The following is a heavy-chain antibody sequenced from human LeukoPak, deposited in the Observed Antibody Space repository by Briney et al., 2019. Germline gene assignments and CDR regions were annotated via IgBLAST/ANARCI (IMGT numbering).Heavy chain of an antibody. CDR3: ARDSVYYDFWSGYYGTGYYMDV. V-gene: IGHV4-38-2*02. CDR2: IYHSGST. J-gene: IGHJ6*03. D-gene: IGHD3-3*01. Sequence: SETLSLTCTVSGYSISSGYYWGWIRQPPGKGLEWIGSIYHSGSTYYNPSLKSRVTISVDTSKNQFSLKLSSVTAADTAVYYCARDSVYYDFWSGYYGTGYYMDVWGKGTTVTVSS. CDR1: GYSISSGYY.